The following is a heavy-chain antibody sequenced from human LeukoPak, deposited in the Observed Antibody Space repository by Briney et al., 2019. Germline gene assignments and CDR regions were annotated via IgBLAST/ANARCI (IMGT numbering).Heavy chain of an antibody. CDR1: GFTFSNYA. Sequence: QPGGSLILSCVASGFTFSNYAMSWVRQAPGKGLEWVSTISGRNSNTYYADSVRGRFTISRDISKSTLYLQINSLRAEDTAVYYCARDRFVVPAANDAFDIWGQGTMVTVSS. D-gene: IGHD2-2*01. CDR3: ARDRFVVPAANDAFDI. J-gene: IGHJ3*02. CDR2: ISGRNSNT. V-gene: IGHV3-23*01.